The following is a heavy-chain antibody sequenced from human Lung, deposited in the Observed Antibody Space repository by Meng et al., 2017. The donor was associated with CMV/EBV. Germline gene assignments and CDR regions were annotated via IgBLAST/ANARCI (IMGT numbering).Heavy chain of an antibody. J-gene: IGHJ6*01. CDR2: IYYSGST. D-gene: IGHD2-2*02. CDR1: GGSISSSSYY. CDR3: ARATGYCSSTSCYTTFYYYYGMEV. V-gene: IGHV4-39*07. Sequence: SETLSLTCTVSGGSISSSSYYWGWFREPPGKGLEWIGSIYYSGSTYYNPSLKSRVTISVDTSKNQFSLKLSSLTAADTAVYYCARATGYCSSTSCYTTFYYYYGMEVWXQG.